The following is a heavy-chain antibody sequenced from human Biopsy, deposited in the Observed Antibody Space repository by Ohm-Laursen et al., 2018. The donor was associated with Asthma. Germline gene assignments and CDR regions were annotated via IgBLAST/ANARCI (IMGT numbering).Heavy chain of an antibody. D-gene: IGHD7-27*01. CDR3: ARGQKSPGDRWFDP. CDR2: INPNSGGT. Sequence: SVKVSCKTSGYTFIGSHIHWVRQAPGQGLEWLGRINPNSGGTNFAQKFQGRVTMTSDTSISTAYMELSRLRSDDTALYYCARGQKSPGDRWFDPWGQGTLVTVSS. V-gene: IGHV1-2*06. CDR1: GYTFIGSH. J-gene: IGHJ5*02.